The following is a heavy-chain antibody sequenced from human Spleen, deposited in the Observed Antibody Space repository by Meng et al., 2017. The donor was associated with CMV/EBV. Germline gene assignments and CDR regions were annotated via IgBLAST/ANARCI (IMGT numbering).Heavy chain of an antibody. V-gene: IGHV1-46*01. CDR3: ARGGGHCSSTSCFTSSGYYYGMDV. CDR2: INPSGGST. Sequence: ASVKVSCKASGYTFTGYYMHWVRQAPGQGLEWMGIINPSGGSTSYAQKFQGRVTMTRDTSTSTVYMELSSLRSEDAAVYYCARGGGHCSSTSCFTSSGYYYGMDVWGQGTTVTVSS. CDR1: GYTFTGYY. D-gene: IGHD2-2*01. J-gene: IGHJ6*02.